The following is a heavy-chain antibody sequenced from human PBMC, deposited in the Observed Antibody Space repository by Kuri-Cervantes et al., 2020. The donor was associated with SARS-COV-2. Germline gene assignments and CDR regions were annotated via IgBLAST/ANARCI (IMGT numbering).Heavy chain of an antibody. V-gene: IGHV3-11*04. CDR1: GGSFSGYY. CDR2: ISSSGSTI. D-gene: IGHD2-21*01. Sequence: GGSLRLSCAVYGGSFSGYYWSWIRQPPGKGLEWVSYISSSGSTIYYADSVKGRFTISRDNAKNSLYLQMNSLRAEDTAVYYCAREGPYCGGDCCLDYWGQGTLVTVSS. CDR3: AREGPYCGGDCCLDY. J-gene: IGHJ4*02.